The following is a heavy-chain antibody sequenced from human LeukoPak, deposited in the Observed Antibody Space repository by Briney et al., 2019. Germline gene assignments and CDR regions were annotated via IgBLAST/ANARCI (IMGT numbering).Heavy chain of an antibody. V-gene: IGHV1-3*03. CDR1: GYTFTSYA. CDR3: ARGVDSNTWYWGFFEY. D-gene: IGHD6-13*01. CDR2: INAGSGHT. J-gene: IGHJ4*02. Sequence: ASVKVSCKASGYTFTSYAVHWVRQAPGQRLEWMGWINAGSGHTKYSQEFQGRVTITRDTSASTAYMELSSLRSEDMAVYYCARGVDSNTWYWGFFEYWGRGTLVTVSS.